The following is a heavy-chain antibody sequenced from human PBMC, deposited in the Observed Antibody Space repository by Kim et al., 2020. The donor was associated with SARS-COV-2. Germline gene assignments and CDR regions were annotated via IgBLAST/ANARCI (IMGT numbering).Heavy chain of an antibody. V-gene: IGHV3-11*01. D-gene: IGHD1-20*01. CDR3: VSSLYDWNPYFDS. Sequence: GGSLRLSCAASGFSFSDYCMSWIRQAPGKGLEWISYITTRGDTKHYADSVKGRFTISRDNAKNSLYLQVNSLRAEDTAVYYCVSSLYDWNPYFDSWGQGTLLIVSS. CDR2: ITTRGDTK. CDR1: GFSFSDYC. J-gene: IGHJ4*02.